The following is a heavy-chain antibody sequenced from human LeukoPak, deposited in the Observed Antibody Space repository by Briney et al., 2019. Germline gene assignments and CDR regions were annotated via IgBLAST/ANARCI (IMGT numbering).Heavy chain of an antibody. J-gene: IGHJ3*02. D-gene: IGHD2-21*01. V-gene: IGHV3-21*01. CDR1: GFTFSDYT. CDR2: ISGSSNYI. Sequence: GGSLRLPCAASGFTFSDYTMNWVRLAPGKGLEWVSSISGSSNYIYYADSVKGRFTISRGNAKNSLYLQMNSLRVEDTAVYYCARDESGDNDAFDIWGQGTMVTVSS. CDR3: ARDESGDNDAFDI.